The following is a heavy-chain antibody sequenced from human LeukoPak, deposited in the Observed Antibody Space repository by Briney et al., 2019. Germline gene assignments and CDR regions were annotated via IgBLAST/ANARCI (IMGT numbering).Heavy chain of an antibody. Sequence: GQSLKSSCKGSGHSFASHWVAWVRQMPGEGLEWMGIIWPGDSDTRYSPSFQGQVTISADKSISTAYLQWGSLRASDTAMYYRATSSSLSGSADYWGQRSVVPVSS. V-gene: IGHV5-51*01. CDR1: GHSFASHW. J-gene: IGHJ4*02. CDR3: ATSSSLSGSADY. D-gene: IGHD1-26*01. CDR2: IWPGDSDT.